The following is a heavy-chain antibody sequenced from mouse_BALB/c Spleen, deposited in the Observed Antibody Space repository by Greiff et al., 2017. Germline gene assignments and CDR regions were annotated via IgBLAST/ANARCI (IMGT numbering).Heavy chain of an antibody. CDR1: GFTFSSYT. CDR3: ARPDYDVYYAMDY. D-gene: IGHD2-4*01. Sequence: EVQRVESGGGLVQPGGSLKLSCAASGFTFSSYTMSWVRQTPEKRLEWVAYISNGGGSTYYPDTVKGRFTISRDNAKNTLYLQMSSLKSEDTAMYYCARPDYDVYYAMDYWGQGTSVTVSS. CDR2: ISNGGGST. J-gene: IGHJ4*01. V-gene: IGHV5-12-2*01.